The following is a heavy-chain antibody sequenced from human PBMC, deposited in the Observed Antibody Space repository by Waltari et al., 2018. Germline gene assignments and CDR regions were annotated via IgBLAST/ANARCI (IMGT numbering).Heavy chain of an antibody. Sequence: EVQLLESGGGLVQPGGSLRLSCAASGFTFSSYAMRWVRQAPGKGLEWVSAISGSGGSTYYADSVKGRFTISRDNSKNTLYLQMNSLRAEDTAVYYCAKKGVLWFGERYYFDYWGQGTLVTVSS. J-gene: IGHJ4*02. CDR3: AKKGVLWFGERYYFDY. CDR1: GFTFSSYA. V-gene: IGHV3-23*01. D-gene: IGHD3-10*01. CDR2: ISGSGGST.